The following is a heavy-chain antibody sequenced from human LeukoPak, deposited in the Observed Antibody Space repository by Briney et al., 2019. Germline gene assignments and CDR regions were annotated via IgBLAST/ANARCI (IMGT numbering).Heavy chain of an antibody. J-gene: IGHJ4*02. Sequence: GGSLRLSCAASGFTFNDYAKSWVRQAPGKGLEWIPVISGSAESTYYADSAQGRFTISSDNSKNTVYLQMNSLTAEDTAVYYCAKGSLYASRAPLIEYWGQGTLVTVSS. CDR2: ISGSAEST. V-gene: IGHV3-23*01. CDR1: GFTFNDYA. CDR3: AKGSLYASRAPLIEY. D-gene: IGHD2-8*01.